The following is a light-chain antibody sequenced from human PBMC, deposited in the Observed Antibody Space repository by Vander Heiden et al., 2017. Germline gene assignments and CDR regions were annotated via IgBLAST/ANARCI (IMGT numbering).Light chain of an antibody. J-gene: IGKJ4*01. CDR2: DAS. V-gene: IGKV1-33*01. Sequence: DIQMTQSPSSLSASVGDRVTITCQASQDISNYLNWYQQKPGKAPKLLIYDASNMETGVPSRFSGSGSGTDFTFTISSLQPEDIATYCCQQYDNLPSRRTFGGGTKVEIK. CDR1: QDISNY. CDR3: QQYDNLPSRRT.